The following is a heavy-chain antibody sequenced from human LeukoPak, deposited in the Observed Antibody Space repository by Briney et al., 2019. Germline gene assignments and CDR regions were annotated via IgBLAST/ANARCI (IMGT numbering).Heavy chain of an antibody. Sequence: GGSLRLSCAASGFTFSSYWMHWVRQAPGKGLVWVSRINSDGSSTSYADSVKGRFTISRDNAKNTLYLQMNSLRAEDTAVHYCAVVVVAATAFDIWGQGTMVTVSS. V-gene: IGHV3-74*01. CDR2: INSDGSST. CDR1: GFTFSSYW. D-gene: IGHD2-15*01. CDR3: AVVVVAATAFDI. J-gene: IGHJ3*02.